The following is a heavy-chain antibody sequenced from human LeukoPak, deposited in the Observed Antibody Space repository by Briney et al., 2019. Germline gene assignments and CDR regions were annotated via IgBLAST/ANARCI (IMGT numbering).Heavy chain of an antibody. D-gene: IGHD3-10*01. CDR2: ILHTGSS. J-gene: IGHJ5*02. Sequence: SQTLSLTCTVSGDSISSGDYSWSWIRQPSGKGLEWIGYILHTGSSYYNPSLRSRVTISVDRSRNQFSLRLTSVTAADTAVYYCARELWFVNAPGSWLDPWGQGTLVTVSS. CDR1: GDSISSGDYS. V-gene: IGHV4-30-2*01. CDR3: ARELWFVNAPGSWLDP.